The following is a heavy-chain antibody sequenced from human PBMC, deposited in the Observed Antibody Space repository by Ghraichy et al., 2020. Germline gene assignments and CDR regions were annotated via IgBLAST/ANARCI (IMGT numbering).Heavy chain of an antibody. J-gene: IGHJ6*02. CDR2: IKKDGSEK. Sequence: GESLNISCAASGFTFGNFWVSWVRQAPGKGLEWVARIKKDGSEKFYVDSVEGRFSISRNNADNSVFLQMNSLGVADTAVYYCACHCNSGIVTPYYFFGMDVWGLGTMVTVSS. V-gene: IGHV3-7*03. CDR1: GFTFGNFW. CDR3: ACHCNSGIVTPYYFFGMDV. D-gene: IGHD2/OR15-2a*01.